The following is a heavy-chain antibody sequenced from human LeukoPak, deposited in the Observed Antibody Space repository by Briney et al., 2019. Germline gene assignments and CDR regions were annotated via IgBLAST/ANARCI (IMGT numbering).Heavy chain of an antibody. CDR1: GFTFSSFW. J-gene: IGHJ4*02. Sequence: PGGSLRLSCAASGFTFSSFWMTWVRQAPGKGLEWVANIKQDGGETYYVDSVKGRFTISRDSAENSLYLQMNTLRAEDTAVYYCARGAARSYFPIGFDYWGQGSLVTVSS. V-gene: IGHV3-7*02. D-gene: IGHD6-6*01. CDR2: IKQDGGET. CDR3: ARGAARSYFPIGFDY.